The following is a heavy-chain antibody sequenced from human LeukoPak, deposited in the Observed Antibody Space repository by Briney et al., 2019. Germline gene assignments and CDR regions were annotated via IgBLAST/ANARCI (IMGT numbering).Heavy chain of an antibody. D-gene: IGHD2-15*01. CDR3: AREVSEGIIDY. J-gene: IGHJ4*02. V-gene: IGHV1-69*13. Sequence: ASVKVSCKASGGTFSSYAISWVRQAPGQGLEWMGGIIPIFGTANYAQKFQGRVMITADESTSTAYMELSSLRSEDTAVYYCAREVSEGIIDYWGQGTLVTVSS. CDR1: GGTFSSYA. CDR2: IIPIFGTA.